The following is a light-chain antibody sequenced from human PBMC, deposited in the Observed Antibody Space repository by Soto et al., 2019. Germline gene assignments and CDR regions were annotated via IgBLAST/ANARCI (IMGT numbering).Light chain of an antibody. Sequence: DIQWTECPSFLSASVGDRVTITCRASQGISSYLAWYQQKPGKAPKLLIYAASTLQSGVPSRFSGSGSGTEFTLTISSLQPEDFATYYCQQPRAFGPGTKVDIK. J-gene: IGKJ3*01. V-gene: IGKV1-9*01. CDR1: QGISSY. CDR3: QQPRA. CDR2: AAS.